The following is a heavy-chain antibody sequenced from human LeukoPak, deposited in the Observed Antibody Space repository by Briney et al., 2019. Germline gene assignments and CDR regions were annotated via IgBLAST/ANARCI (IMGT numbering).Heavy chain of an antibody. D-gene: IGHD3-16*01. V-gene: IGHV1-2*02. CDR1: GYIFTGYY. CDR3: ARVRYRLAETYIDY. Sequence: ASVKVSCKASGYIFTGYYMHWVRQAPGQGLEWMGWINPNSGDTNYAQKFQGRVNMTRDTSISTAYMELSRLRSDDTAVYYCARVRYRLAETYIDYWGQGTLVTVSS. CDR2: INPNSGDT. J-gene: IGHJ4*02.